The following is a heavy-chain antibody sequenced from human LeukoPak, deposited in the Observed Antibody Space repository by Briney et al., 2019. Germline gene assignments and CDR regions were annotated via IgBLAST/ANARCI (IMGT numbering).Heavy chain of an antibody. V-gene: IGHV3-21*01. J-gene: IGHJ4*02. CDR1: GFTFSSYS. CDR3: ARGSETIFGVVPGAIDY. D-gene: IGHD3-3*01. Sequence: PGGSLRLSCAASGFTFSSYSMNWVRQAPGKGLEWVSSISSSSSYIYYADSVEGRFTISRDNAKNSLYLQMNSLRAEDTAVYYCARGSETIFGVVPGAIDYWGQGTLVTVSS. CDR2: ISSSSSYI.